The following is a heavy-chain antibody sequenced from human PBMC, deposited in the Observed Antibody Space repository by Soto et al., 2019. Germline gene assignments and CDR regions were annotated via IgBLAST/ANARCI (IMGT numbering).Heavy chain of an antibody. CDR3: ASRAGYSGYDWGYYYGMDV. CDR1: GGTFSSYA. V-gene: IGHV1-69*13. Sequence: SVKVSCKASGGTFSSYAISWVRQAPGQGLEWTGGIIPIFGTANYAQKFQGRVTITADESTSTAYMEPSSLRSEDTAVYYCASRAGYSGYDWGYYYGMDVWGQGTTVTVSS. J-gene: IGHJ6*02. CDR2: IIPIFGTA. D-gene: IGHD5-12*01.